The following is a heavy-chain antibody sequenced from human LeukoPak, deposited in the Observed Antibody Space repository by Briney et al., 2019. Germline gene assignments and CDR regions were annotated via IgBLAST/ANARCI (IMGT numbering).Heavy chain of an antibody. Sequence: ASVKGSCKASGYTFTGYYMHWVRQAPGQGLEWMGWINPNSGGTIYAQKFQGRVTVTRDTSISTAYMELSRLRSDDTAVYYCARVMISYYYDSSGYSGAFXIWGXGTMVTVSS. CDR2: INPNSGGT. CDR1: GYTFTGYY. J-gene: IGHJ3*02. D-gene: IGHD3-22*01. CDR3: ARVMISYYYDSSGYSGAFXI. V-gene: IGHV1-2*02.